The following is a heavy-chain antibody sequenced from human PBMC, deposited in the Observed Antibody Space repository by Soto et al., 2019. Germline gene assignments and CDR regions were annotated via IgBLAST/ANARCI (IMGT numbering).Heavy chain of an antibody. CDR1: GFTFSSHH. CDR2: ITSDSSRI. CDR3: ARDWWSTVTYN. D-gene: IGHD4-17*01. V-gene: IGHV3-48*01. J-gene: IGHJ4*02. Sequence: EVQLVESGGGLVQPGGSLRLSCTVSGFTFSSHHMNWVRQAPGKGLEWLSYITSDSSRIAYADTVEGRFTTSRDNGKNSLYLQMDSLTAEDTAVYYCARDWWSTVTYNWGQGTLVTVSS.